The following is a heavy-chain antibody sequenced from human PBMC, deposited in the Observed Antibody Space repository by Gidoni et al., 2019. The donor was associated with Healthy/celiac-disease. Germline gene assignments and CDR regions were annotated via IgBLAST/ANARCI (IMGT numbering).Heavy chain of an antibody. J-gene: IGHJ6*03. D-gene: IGHD2-2*01. V-gene: IGHV4-34*01. CDR1: GGSFSGYY. CDR2: INHSGST. Sequence: QVQLQQWGAGLLKPSETLSLTCAVYGGSFSGYYWSWIRQPPGKGLEWIGEINHSGSTNYNPSLKSRVTIAVDTSKNQFSLKLSSVTAADTAVYYCARGIRGDQPPSPGAYYMDVWGKGTTVTVSS. CDR3: ARGIRGDQPPSPGAYYMDV.